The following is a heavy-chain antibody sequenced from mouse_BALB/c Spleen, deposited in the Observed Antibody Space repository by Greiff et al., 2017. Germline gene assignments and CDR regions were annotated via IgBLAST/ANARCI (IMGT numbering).Heavy chain of an antibody. J-gene: IGHJ4*01. V-gene: IGHV1-18*01. CDR3: ARKNGYYAMDY. Sequence: EVMLVESGPELVKPGASVKIPCKASGYTFTDYNMDWVKQSHGKSLEWIGDINPNNGGTIYNQKFKGKATLTVDKSSSTAYMELRSLTSEDTAVYYCARKNGYYAMDYWGQGTSVTVSS. CDR1: GYTFTDYN. CDR2: INPNNGGT.